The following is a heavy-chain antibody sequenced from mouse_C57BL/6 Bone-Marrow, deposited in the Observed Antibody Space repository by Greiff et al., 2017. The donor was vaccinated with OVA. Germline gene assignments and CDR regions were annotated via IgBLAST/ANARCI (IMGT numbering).Heavy chain of an antibody. CDR2: IDPEDGET. CDR1: GFNIKDYY. D-gene: IGHD2-3*01. J-gene: IGHJ1*03. V-gene: IGHV14-2*01. CDR3: ASHQSDGYWYFDV. Sequence: VQLKESGAELVKPGASVKLSCTASGFNIKDYYMHWVKQRTEQGLEWIGRIDPEDGETKYAPKFQGKATITADTSSNTAYLQLSSLTSEDTAVYYCASHQSDGYWYFDVWGTGTTVTVSS.